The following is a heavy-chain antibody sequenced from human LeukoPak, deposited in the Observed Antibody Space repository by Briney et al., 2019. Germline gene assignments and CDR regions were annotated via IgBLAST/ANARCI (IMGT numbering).Heavy chain of an antibody. CDR1: GGSISSGGYS. D-gene: IGHD3-3*01. V-gene: IGHV4-30-2*01. Sequence: PSQTLSLTCAVSGGSISSGGYSWSWIRQPPGKGLEWIGYIYHSGSTNYNPSLKSRVTISVDKSKNQFSLKLSSVTAADTAVYYCARDAITIFGVVLDEPLFDYWGQGTLVTVSS. CDR3: ARDAITIFGVVLDEPLFDY. CDR2: IYHSGST. J-gene: IGHJ4*02.